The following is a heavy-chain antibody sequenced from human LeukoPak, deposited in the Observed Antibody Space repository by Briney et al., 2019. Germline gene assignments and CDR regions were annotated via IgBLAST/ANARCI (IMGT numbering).Heavy chain of an antibody. CDR2: FSYSGST. Sequence: SETLSLTCTVSGASVSSYYWSWIRQPPGKGPEWIGCFSYSGSTNYNPSLKSRVTISVDTSKNQFSLNLSSVTAADTAVYYCARGPLDSGYTYFDYWGQGTLVSVAS. J-gene: IGHJ4*02. CDR3: ARGPLDSGYTYFDY. CDR1: GASVSSYY. D-gene: IGHD5-12*01. V-gene: IGHV4-59*02.